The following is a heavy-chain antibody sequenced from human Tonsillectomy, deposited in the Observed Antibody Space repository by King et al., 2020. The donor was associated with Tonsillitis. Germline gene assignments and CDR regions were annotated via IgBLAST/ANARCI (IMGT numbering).Heavy chain of an antibody. Sequence: VQLVESGAEVKKPGTSVKVSCKTSGYTFTDYYIHWVRQAPGQWPEWMAWIKPNSGTTDCAQRFQGRLTLTRDTSITTAYLELSRLTSDDTAVYYCARNCGGDCYVDFDFWGQGTLITVSS. J-gene: IGHJ4*02. V-gene: IGHV1-2*02. CDR2: IKPNSGTT. D-gene: IGHD2-21*02. CDR1: GYTFTDYY. CDR3: ARNCGGDCYVDFDF.